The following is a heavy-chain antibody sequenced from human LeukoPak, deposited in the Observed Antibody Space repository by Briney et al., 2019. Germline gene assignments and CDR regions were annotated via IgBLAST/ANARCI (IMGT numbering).Heavy chain of an antibody. CDR3: ARTTMVRGTYYMDV. J-gene: IGHJ6*03. V-gene: IGHV4-39*07. CDR1: GGSISGSSYY. Sequence: SETLSLTCTVSGGSISGSSYYWGWIRQPPGKGLEWIGSIYYNGSTYYNPSLKSRVTISVDTSKNQFSLKLSSVTAADTAVYYCARTTMVRGTYYMDVWGKGTTVTISS. D-gene: IGHD3-10*01. CDR2: IYYNGST.